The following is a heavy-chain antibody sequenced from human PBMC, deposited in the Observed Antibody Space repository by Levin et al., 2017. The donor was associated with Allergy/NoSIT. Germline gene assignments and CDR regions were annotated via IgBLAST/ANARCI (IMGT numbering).Heavy chain of an antibody. CDR2: ISYDGSNK. J-gene: IGHJ5*02. D-gene: IGHD6-13*01. CDR3: AREMIAAAGTGYNWFDP. CDR1: GFTFSSYA. Sequence: GGSLRLSCAASGFTFSSYAMHWVRQAPGKGLEWVAVISYDGSNKYYADSVKGRFTISRDNSKNTLYLQMNSLRAEDTAVYYCAREMIAAAGTGYNWFDPWGQGTLVTVSS. V-gene: IGHV3-30*04.